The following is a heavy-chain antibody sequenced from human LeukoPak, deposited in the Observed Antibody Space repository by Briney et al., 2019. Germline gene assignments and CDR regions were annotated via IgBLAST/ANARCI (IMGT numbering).Heavy chain of an antibody. CDR2: ISGSGSNT. J-gene: IGHJ4*02. CDR3: AKDQRGYGRIVDY. CDR1: GFTFGDYA. Sequence: GGSLRLSCTDSGFTFGDYAMSWVRQAPGKGLEWVSSISGSGSNTYYADSVKGRFTISRDNSKNILYLQMNSLRAEDTAIYYCAKDQRGYGRIVDYWGQGTLVTISS. V-gene: IGHV3-23*01. D-gene: IGHD3-10*01.